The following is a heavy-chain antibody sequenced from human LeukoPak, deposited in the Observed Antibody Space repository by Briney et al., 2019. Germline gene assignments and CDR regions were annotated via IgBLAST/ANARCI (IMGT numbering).Heavy chain of an antibody. V-gene: IGHV5-51*01. D-gene: IGHD5-18*01. Sequence: PGESLKISCKGSGYTFIRFWIGWVRQMPGXGLEWMGIIYPGDSETRYSPSFQGQVTISVDKSISTAYLQWSSLKASDTAVYYCATGGIYSSNFDYWGQGTLVTVSS. CDR2: IYPGDSET. CDR1: GYTFIRFW. J-gene: IGHJ4*02. CDR3: ATGGIYSSNFDY.